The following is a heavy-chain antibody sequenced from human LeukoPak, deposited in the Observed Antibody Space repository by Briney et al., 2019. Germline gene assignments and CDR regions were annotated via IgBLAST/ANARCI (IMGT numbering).Heavy chain of an antibody. CDR2: IDPSDSYT. CDR1: GYSFTSYW. V-gene: IGHV5-10-1*01. D-gene: IGHD3-22*01. CDR3: ERRHPRRRNYYDSSGYYPFDY. Sequence: GESLRISCKGSGYSFTSYWISWVRQMPGKGLEWMGRIDPSDSYTNYSPSFQGHVTISADKSISTAYLQWSSLKASDTAMYYCERRHPRRRNYYDSSGYYPFDYWGQGTLVTVSS. J-gene: IGHJ4*02.